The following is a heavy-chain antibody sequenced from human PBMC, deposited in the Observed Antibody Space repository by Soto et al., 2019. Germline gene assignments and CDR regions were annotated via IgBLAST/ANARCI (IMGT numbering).Heavy chain of an antibody. Sequence: PGGSLRLSCAASGFTFSSYAMSWVRQAPGKGLEWVSAISGSGGSTYYADSVKGRFTISRDNSKNTLYLQMNSLRAEDTAVYYCAKDPGAGGYYYYYYMDDWGKGTTVADPS. CDR3: AKDPGAGGYYYYYYMDD. CDR2: ISGSGGST. J-gene: IGHJ6*03. V-gene: IGHV3-23*01. D-gene: IGHD2-8*02. CDR1: GFTFSSYA.